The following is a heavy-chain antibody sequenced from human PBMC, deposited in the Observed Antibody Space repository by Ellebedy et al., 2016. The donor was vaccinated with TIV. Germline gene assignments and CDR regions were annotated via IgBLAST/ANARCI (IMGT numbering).Heavy chain of an antibody. D-gene: IGHD3-3*01. CDR2: IYAGGAT. CDR1: GFIFSSYW. CDR3: ARDFWSGYLDAFDI. Sequence: GESLKISCVGSGFIFSSYWMHWVRQAPGKGLEWVSIIYAGGATHYADSVKGRITISRDNSKNTVYLQMNSLRAEDTAVYYCARDFWSGYLDAFDIWGQGTMVTVSS. V-gene: IGHV3-53*01. J-gene: IGHJ3*02.